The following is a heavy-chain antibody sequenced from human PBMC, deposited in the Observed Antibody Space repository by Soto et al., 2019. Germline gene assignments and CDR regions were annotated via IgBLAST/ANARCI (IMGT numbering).Heavy chain of an antibody. V-gene: IGHV1-8*02. D-gene: IGHD6-6*01. Sequence: ASVKVSCKASGYAITSYYMHWVRQATGQGLEWMGWMNPNSGNTGYAQKFQGRVTMTRNTSISTAYMELSSLRSEDTAVYYCAIVWAPIDYWGQGTLVTVSS. CDR1: GYAITSYY. J-gene: IGHJ4*02. CDR3: AIVWAPIDY. CDR2: MNPNSGNT.